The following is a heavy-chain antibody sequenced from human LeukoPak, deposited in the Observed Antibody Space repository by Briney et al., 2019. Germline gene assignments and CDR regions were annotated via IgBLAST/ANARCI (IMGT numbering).Heavy chain of an antibody. CDR1: GGTFSSYT. V-gene: IGHV1-69*02. J-gene: IGHJ4*02. Sequence: SVKVSCNASGGTFSSYTISWVRQAPGQGLEWMGRIIPILGIANYAQKFQGRVTITADKSTSTAYMELSSLRSEDTAVYYCAECSSTSCYTGGGFDYWGQGTLVTVSS. CDR3: AECSSTSCYTGGGFDY. D-gene: IGHD2-2*02. CDR2: IIPILGIA.